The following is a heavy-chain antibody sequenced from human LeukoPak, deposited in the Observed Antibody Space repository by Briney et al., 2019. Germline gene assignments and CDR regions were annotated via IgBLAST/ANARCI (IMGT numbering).Heavy chain of an antibody. CDR3: ARGVFFNPGRHIVVVPAARYGMDV. J-gene: IGHJ6*02. V-gene: IGHV4-34*01. D-gene: IGHD2-2*01. CDR1: GFTLSSYS. CDR2: INHSGST. Sequence: GSLRLSCAASGFTLSSYSMNWVRQPPGKGLEWIGEINHSGSTNYNPSLKSRVTISVDTSKNQFSLKLSSVTAADTAVYYCARGVFFNPGRHIVVVPAARYGMDVWGQGTTVTVSS.